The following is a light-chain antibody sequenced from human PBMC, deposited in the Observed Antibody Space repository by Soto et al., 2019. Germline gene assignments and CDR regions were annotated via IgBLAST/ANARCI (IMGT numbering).Light chain of an antibody. CDR2: GAS. CDR1: QSFSSRY. J-gene: IGKJ2*01. Sequence: EIVLTQSPGTLSLSPGERATLSCRASQSFSSRYLAWYQKKPGQAPRLLIYGASSRATGIPDRFSGSGSGTDFTLTISRLEPEYFAVYYCQQYGSSPPYTFGQGTKLENK. CDR3: QQYGSSPPYT. V-gene: IGKV3-20*01.